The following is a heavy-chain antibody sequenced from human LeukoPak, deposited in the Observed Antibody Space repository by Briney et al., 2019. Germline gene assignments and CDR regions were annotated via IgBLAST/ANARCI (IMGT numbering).Heavy chain of an antibody. CDR1: GGSINSYY. J-gene: IGHJ6*02. CDR2: IYYSGSS. CDR3: AREPWSANYYYGMDV. V-gene: IGHV4-59*01. Sequence: SETLSLTCTVSGGSINSYYWSWIRQPPGKGLEWIGCIYYSGSSNYNPSLKSRVSISVDTSKNQFSLKLNSVTAADTAVYYCAREPWSANYYYGMDVWGQGTTVIVS. D-gene: IGHD3-3*01.